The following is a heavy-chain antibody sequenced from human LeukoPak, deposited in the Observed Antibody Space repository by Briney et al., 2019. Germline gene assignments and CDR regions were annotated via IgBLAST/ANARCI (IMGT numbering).Heavy chain of an antibody. CDR1: GGTFSSYA. Sequence: SVKASCKASGGTFSSYAISWVRQAPGQGLEWMGGIIPIFGTANYAQKFQGRVTITTDESTSTAYMELSSLRSEDTAVYYCATQPHYSSSWYLGASYYYYYMDVWGKGTTVTVSS. CDR2: IIPIFGTA. V-gene: IGHV1-69*05. D-gene: IGHD6-13*01. J-gene: IGHJ6*03. CDR3: ATQPHYSSSWYLGASYYYYYMDV.